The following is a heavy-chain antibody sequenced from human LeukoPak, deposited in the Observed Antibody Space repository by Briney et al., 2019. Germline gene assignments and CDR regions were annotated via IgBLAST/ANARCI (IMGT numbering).Heavy chain of an antibody. CDR2: INWNGGST. CDR3: ARVASITIFGVVIIPYYFDY. D-gene: IGHD3-3*01. V-gene: IGHV3-20*04. J-gene: IGHJ4*02. Sequence: GGSLRLSCAASGFTFSSYAMSWVRQAPGKGLEWVSGINWNGGSTGYADSVKGRFTISRDNAKNSLYLQMNSLRAEDTALYYCARVASITIFGVVIIPYYFDYWGQGTLVTVSS. CDR1: GFTFSSYA.